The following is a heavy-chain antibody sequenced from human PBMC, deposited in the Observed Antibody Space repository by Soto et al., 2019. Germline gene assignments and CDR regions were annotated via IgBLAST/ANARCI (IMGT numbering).Heavy chain of an antibody. CDR3: ARGVDIVATGGTYYYYGMDG. CDR1: GFTFSSYA. CDR2: ISYDGSNK. D-gene: IGHD5-12*01. V-gene: IGHV3-30-3*01. J-gene: IGHJ6*02. Sequence: GGSLRLSCAASGFTFSSYAMHWVRQAPGKGLEWVAVISYDGSNKYYADSVKGRFTISRDNSKNTLYLQMNSLRAEDTAVYYCARGVDIVATGGTYYYYGMDGWGQGTTVTVSS.